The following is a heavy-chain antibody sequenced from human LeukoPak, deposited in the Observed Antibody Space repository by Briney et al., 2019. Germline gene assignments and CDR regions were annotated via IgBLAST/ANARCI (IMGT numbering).Heavy chain of an antibody. CDR1: GFTFSSYG. J-gene: IGHJ4*02. Sequence: GGSLRLSCAASGFTFSSYGMHWVRQAPGKGLEWVANIKQDGSEKYYVDSVKGRFTISRDNAKNSRYLQMNSLRAEDTAVYYCAKEQGKYSSSSGPIDYWGQGTLVTVSS. CDR2: IKQDGSEK. D-gene: IGHD6-6*01. CDR3: AKEQGKYSSSSGPIDY. V-gene: IGHV3-7*01.